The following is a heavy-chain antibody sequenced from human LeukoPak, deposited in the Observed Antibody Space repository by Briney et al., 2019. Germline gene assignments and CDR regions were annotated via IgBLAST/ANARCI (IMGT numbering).Heavy chain of an antibody. J-gene: IGHJ4*01. CDR1: GYTFIGYY. Sequence: ASVKVSCKASGYTFIGYYIHWVRQAPGRGLEWMGSVNPNSGVTDYAQKFQGRITMTRDTSISTAYMELNRLTSDDTAVYYCARDTGFPFFDFWGHGALVTVSS. V-gene: IGHV1-2*02. CDR2: VNPNSGVT. CDR3: ARDTGFPFFDF.